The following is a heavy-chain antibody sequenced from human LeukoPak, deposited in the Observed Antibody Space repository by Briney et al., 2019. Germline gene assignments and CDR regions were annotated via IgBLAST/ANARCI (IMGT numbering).Heavy chain of an antibody. D-gene: IGHD5-12*01. V-gene: IGHV3-20*04. J-gene: IGHJ1*01. CDR2: INWSGEST. Sequence: GGSLRLSCAASGFTFDDYGMSWVRQAPGKGLEWVSGINWSGESTAYVDSVKGRFTISRDNAKNSLFLQMNSLRAEDTAFYYCAGGVYSGFDLWGQGTLVTVSS. CDR1: GFTFDDYG. CDR3: AGGVYSGFDL.